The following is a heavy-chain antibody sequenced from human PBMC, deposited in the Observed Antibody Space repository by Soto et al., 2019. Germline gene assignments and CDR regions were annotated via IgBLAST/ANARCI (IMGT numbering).Heavy chain of an antibody. CDR3: ARGGGRNSFDYYGMDV. CDR2: MYTSGST. Sequence: KASETLSLTCTVSGGSISSHYWSWIRQPAGKGLEWIGRMYTSGSTNYNPSLKSRVTMSVDTSKNRFSLKLSSVTAADTAVYYCARGGGRNSFDYYGMDVWGQGTTVTVSS. CDR1: GGSISSHY. V-gene: IGHV4-4*07. D-gene: IGHD3-10*01. J-gene: IGHJ6*02.